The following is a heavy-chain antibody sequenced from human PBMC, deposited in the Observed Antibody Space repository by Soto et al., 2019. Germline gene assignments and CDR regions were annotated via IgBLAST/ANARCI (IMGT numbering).Heavy chain of an antibody. D-gene: IGHD2-2*01. Sequence: GGSLRLSCAGSGFTFSTYNMNWVRQAPGKGLEWVSYISTRSSIIYYADSVKGRFTISRDNSKNTLYLQMNSLRAEDTAVYYCAKEKISTSCCNWFDPWGQGTLVTVSS. CDR3: AKEKISTSCCNWFDP. CDR1: GFTFSTYN. CDR2: ISTRSSII. V-gene: IGHV3-48*01. J-gene: IGHJ5*02.